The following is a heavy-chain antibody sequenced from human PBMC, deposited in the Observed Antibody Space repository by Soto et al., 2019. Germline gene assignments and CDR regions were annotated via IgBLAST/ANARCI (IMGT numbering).Heavy chain of an antibody. CDR2: IYYSGST. Sequence: SETLSLTCTVSGGSISSYYWSWIRQPPGKGLEWIGYIYYSGSTNYNPSLKSRVTISVDTSKNQFSLKLSSVTAADTAVYYCARGGRRWGIAPLDVWGQGTTVTVSS. V-gene: IGHV4-59*12. D-gene: IGHD6-13*01. CDR1: GGSISSYY. J-gene: IGHJ6*02. CDR3: ARGGRRWGIAPLDV.